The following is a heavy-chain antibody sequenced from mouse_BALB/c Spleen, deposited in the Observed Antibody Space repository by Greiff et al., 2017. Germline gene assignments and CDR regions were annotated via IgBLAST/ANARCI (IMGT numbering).Heavy chain of an antibody. CDR1: GFTFTDYY. CDR2: IRNKANGYTT. V-gene: IGHV7-3*02. J-gene: IGHJ4*01. D-gene: IGHD2-14*01. Sequence: DVQLVESGGGLVQPGGSLRLSCATSGFTFTDYYMSWVRQPPGKALEWLGFIRNKANGYTTEYSASVKGRFTISRDNSQSILYLQMNTLRAEDSATYYCARAPDYRYGDAMDYWGQGTSVTVSA. CDR3: ARAPDYRYGDAMDY.